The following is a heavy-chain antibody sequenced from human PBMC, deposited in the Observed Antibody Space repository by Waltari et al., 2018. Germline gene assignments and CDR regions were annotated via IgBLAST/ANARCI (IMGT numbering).Heavy chain of an antibody. Sequence: QVQLQESGPGLVKPSETLSLTCTVSGGSVSSGNYYWSWIRQPPGKGLEWIGHISHTGSSNYNPSLKRSVTISVDTSKNQFSLKLTSVIAADTAVYYCARDGGTCVTTTCSYYYYYMDVWGKGTTVTVSS. V-gene: IGHV4-61*01. CDR2: ISHTGSS. CDR3: ARDGGTCVTTTCSYYYYYMDV. D-gene: IGHD3-22*01. J-gene: IGHJ6*03. CDR1: GGSVSSGNYY.